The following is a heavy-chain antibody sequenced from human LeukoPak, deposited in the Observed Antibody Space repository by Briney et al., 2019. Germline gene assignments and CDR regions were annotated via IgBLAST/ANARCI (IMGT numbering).Heavy chain of an antibody. CDR1: GYTFTGYY. CDR2: INPNSGGT. J-gene: IGHJ3*02. D-gene: IGHD3-16*01. CDR3: AREAAGGTRDAFDI. V-gene: IGHV1-2*02. Sequence: ASVKVSCKASGYTFTGYYMHWVRQAPGQGLEWMGWINPNSGGTNYAQKFQGRVTMTRDTSISTAHMELSRLRSDDTAVYYCAREAAGGTRDAFDIWGQGTMVTVSS.